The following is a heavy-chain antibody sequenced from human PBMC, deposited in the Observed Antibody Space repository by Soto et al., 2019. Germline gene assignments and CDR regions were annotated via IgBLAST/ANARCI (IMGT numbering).Heavy chain of an antibody. Sequence: ASVKVSCKASGYTFTSYAMHWVRQAPGQRLEWMGWINAGNGNTKYSQKFQGRVTITRDTSASTAYMELSSLRSDDTAVYYCARAGIVLGYYNYGMDVWGQGTTVTVSS. CDR3: ARAGIVLGYYNYGMDV. CDR2: INAGNGNT. D-gene: IGHD2-8*01. V-gene: IGHV1-3*01. CDR1: GYTFTSYA. J-gene: IGHJ6*02.